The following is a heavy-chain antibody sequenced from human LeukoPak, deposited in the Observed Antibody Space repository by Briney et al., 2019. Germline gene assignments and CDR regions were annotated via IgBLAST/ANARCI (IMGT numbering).Heavy chain of an antibody. V-gene: IGHV1-18*01. J-gene: IGHJ4*02. CDR1: GYTFTSYG. D-gene: IGHD6-19*01. Sequence: EASVKVSCKASGYTFTSYGISWVRQAPGQGLEWMGWISAYNGNTNYAQKLQGRVTMTTDTSTSTAYMELRSLRSDDTAVYYRARDVGSLGGWYYPGPSDYWGQGTLVTVSS. CDR3: ARDVGSLGGWYYPGPSDY. CDR2: ISAYNGNT.